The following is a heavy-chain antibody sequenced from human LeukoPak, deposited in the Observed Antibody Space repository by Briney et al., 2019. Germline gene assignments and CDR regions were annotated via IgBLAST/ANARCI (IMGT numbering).Heavy chain of an antibody. CDR1: GGSISSSSYY. Sequence: SETLSLTCTVSGGSISSSSYYWGWIRQPPGKGLEWIGSIYYSGSTYYNPSLKCRVTISVDTSKNQFSLKLSSVTAADTAVYYCARLLDYGDYYYGMDVWGQGTTATVSS. D-gene: IGHD4-17*01. CDR3: ARLLDYGDYYYGMDV. CDR2: IYYSGST. V-gene: IGHV4-39*01. J-gene: IGHJ6*02.